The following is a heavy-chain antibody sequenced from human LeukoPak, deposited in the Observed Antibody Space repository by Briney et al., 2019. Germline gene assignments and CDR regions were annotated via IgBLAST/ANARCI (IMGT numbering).Heavy chain of an antibody. CDR2: IYYSGST. Sequence: SETLSLTCTVSGGSISSYYWSWIRQPPGKGLEWIGYIYYSGSTNYNPSLKSRVTISVDTSKNQFSLKLSSVTAADTAVYYCARDLSGYCSSTSCYYGMHVWGKGTTVTVSS. CDR3: ARDLSGYCSSTSCYYGMHV. CDR1: GGSISSYY. D-gene: IGHD2-2*03. J-gene: IGHJ6*04. V-gene: IGHV4-59*01.